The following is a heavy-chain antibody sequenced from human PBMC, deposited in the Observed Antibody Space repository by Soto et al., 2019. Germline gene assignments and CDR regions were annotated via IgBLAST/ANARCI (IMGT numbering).Heavy chain of an antibody. CDR3: AKLPEGWAPYYYYYYYMDV. CDR2: ISYDGSNK. D-gene: IGHD3-16*01. CDR1: GFTFSSYG. V-gene: IGHV3-30*18. J-gene: IGHJ6*03. Sequence: QVQLVESGGGVVQPGRSLRLSCAASGFTFSSYGMHWVRQAPGKGLEWVAVISYDGSNKYYADSVKGRFTISRDNSKNTLYLQINSLRAEDTAVYYCAKLPEGWAPYYYYYYYMDVWGKGTTVTVSS.